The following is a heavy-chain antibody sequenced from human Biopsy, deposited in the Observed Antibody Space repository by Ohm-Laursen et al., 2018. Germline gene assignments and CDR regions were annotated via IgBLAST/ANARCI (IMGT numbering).Heavy chain of an antibody. Sequence: SETLSLTCTVSGDSVSSGSFYWTWIRQPPGQGLEYIGYIYDRGSTANYNPSLESRVTMSVDTSENQFSLILSSMTAADTAVYYCARESRIAAVAYFDPWGQGTLVTVSS. CDR1: GDSVSSGSFY. V-gene: IGHV4-61*01. D-gene: IGHD6-13*01. CDR3: ARESRIAAVAYFDP. J-gene: IGHJ5*02. CDR2: IYDRGSTA.